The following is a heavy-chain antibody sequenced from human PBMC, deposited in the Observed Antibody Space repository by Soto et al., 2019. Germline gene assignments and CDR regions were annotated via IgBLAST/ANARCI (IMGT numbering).Heavy chain of an antibody. J-gene: IGHJ4*02. Sequence: ASVKVSCKASGFTFTSSAMQWVRQARGQRLEWIGWIVVGSGNTNYAQKFQERVTITRDMSTSTAYMELSSLRSEDTAVYYCAAVRKVLRYFDSPLPEDYWGQGTLVTVSS. CDR2: IVVGSGNT. D-gene: IGHD3-9*01. CDR1: GFTFTSSA. CDR3: AAVRKVLRYFDSPLPEDY. V-gene: IGHV1-58*02.